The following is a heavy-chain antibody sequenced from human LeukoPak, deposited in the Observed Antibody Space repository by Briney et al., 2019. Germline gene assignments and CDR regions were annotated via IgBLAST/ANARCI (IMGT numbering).Heavy chain of an antibody. V-gene: IGHV3-74*01. CDR1: GFTFNTYW. CDR2: INSDGSTT. J-gene: IGHJ4*02. D-gene: IGHD2-2*01. Sequence: GGSLRLSCAASGFTFNTYWMHWVRQVPGKGLVWVSRINSDGSTTHYAASVKGRFTISRDNAKNTLYLQMNSLRGDDTAVYYCARVGSTSWYLDYWGQGTLVTVSS. CDR3: ARVGSTSWYLDY.